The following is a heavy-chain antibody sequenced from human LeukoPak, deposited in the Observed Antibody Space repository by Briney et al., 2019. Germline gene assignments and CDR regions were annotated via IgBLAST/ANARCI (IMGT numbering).Heavy chain of an antibody. CDR1: GFTFSSYS. CDR3: ASAQGGSYYVDY. CDR2: FYYSGST. V-gene: IGHV4-59*01. Sequence: GSLRLSCAASGFTFSSYSMNWVRQAPGKGLEWIGYFYYSGSTNYNPSLKSRVTISVDTSKNQFSLKLSSVTAADTAMYYCASAQGGSYYVDYWGQGTLVTVSS. J-gene: IGHJ4*02. D-gene: IGHD1-26*01.